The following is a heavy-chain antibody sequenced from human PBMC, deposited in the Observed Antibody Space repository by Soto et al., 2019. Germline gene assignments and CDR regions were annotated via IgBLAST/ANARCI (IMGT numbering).Heavy chain of an antibody. CDR2: IAYDGRNK. D-gene: IGHD1-1*01. CDR1: GFTFSSYA. V-gene: IGHV3-30*04. Sequence: QVQLVESGGGVVQPGRSLRLSWADSGFTFSSYAMHWVRQAPGKGLEWVAVIAYDGRNKYYVDSVKGRFTISRDNSKNTLYLQMNSLRIEDTAVYYCARELERVFDYWGQGTLVTVSS. CDR3: ARELERVFDY. J-gene: IGHJ4*02.